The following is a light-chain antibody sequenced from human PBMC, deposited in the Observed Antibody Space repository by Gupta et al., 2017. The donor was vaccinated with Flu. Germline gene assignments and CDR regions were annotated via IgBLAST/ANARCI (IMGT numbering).Light chain of an antibody. CDR2: NDN. J-gene: IGLJ3*02. V-gene: IGLV1-44*01. Sequence: APRLLIYNDNQRPSGVPDRFSGSKSGTSASLALGGLQSEDEADYYCAAWDDSLTALSADGSLTGLWVFGGGTKLSVL. CDR3: AAWDDSLTALSADGSLTGLWV.